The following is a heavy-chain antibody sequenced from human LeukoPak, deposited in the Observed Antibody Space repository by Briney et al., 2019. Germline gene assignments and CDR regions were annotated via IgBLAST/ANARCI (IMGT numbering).Heavy chain of an antibody. D-gene: IGHD6-13*01. V-gene: IGHV1-18*01. CDR1: GYTFTSYG. CDR3: AREPAAADSYYYYYYMDV. CDR2: ISAYNGNT. J-gene: IGHJ6*03. Sequence: ASVRVSCKASGYTFTSYGISWVRQAPGQGLEWMGWISAYNGNTNYAQKLQGRVTMTTDTSTSTAYMELRSLRSDDTAVYYCAREPAAADSYYYYYYMDVWGKGTTVTVSS.